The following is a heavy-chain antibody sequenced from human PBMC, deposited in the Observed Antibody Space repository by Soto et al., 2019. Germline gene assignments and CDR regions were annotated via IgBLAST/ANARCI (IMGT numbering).Heavy chain of an antibody. Sequence: TLSLTCAISGDSVSSNSAAWNWIRQSPSRGFEWLGRTYYRSKWYNEYAVSVKGRISINSDTSKNHFSLQLNSVTPEDTAVYYCARTGGETDSWGQGTLVTSPQ. J-gene: IGHJ4*02. CDR3: ARTGGETDS. CDR1: GDSVSSNSAA. D-gene: IGHD3-16*01. CDR2: TYYRSKWYN. V-gene: IGHV6-1*01.